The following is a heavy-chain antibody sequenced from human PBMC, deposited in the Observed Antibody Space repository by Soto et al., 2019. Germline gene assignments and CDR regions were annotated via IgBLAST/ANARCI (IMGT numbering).Heavy chain of an antibody. CDR3: ARRCGYYFAY. J-gene: IGHJ4*02. Sequence: QVQLQESGPGLVKPSETLSLTCTVYGGSISSYYWSWIRQPPGKGLEWIGYIYYSGSTNYNPSLKRRVTISVDTSKNQFSLKLSSVTAADTAVYYCARRCGYYFAYWGQGTLVTVSS. D-gene: IGHD2-21*01. V-gene: IGHV4-59*01. CDR1: GGSISSYY. CDR2: IYYSGST.